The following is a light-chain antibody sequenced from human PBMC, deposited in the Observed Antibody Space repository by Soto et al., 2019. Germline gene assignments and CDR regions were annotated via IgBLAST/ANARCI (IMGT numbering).Light chain of an antibody. CDR3: LQDYNYPLT. V-gene: IGKV1-6*01. CDR2: DAS. Sequence: AIQLTQSPSSLSASVGDRVTITCRASQGISSYLGWYQQKPGKAPNLLIYDASTLHSGVPSRFSGGGSGTDFTLTISSLQPEDFATYYCLQDYNYPLTFGGGTKVDIK. CDR1: QGISSY. J-gene: IGKJ4*01.